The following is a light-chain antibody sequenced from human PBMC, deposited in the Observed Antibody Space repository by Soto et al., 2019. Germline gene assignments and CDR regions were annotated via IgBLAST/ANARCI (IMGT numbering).Light chain of an antibody. CDR3: SSYTSSITFV. CDR2: EVS. J-gene: IGLJ1*01. V-gene: IGLV2-18*02. Sequence: QSALTQPPSVSGSPGQSVTISCTGTSSDVGSYNRVSWYQQPPGTAPKLMIYEVSNRPSGVPDRFSGSKSGNTASLTISGLQPEDEADYYCSSYTSSITFVFGTGTKLTVL. CDR1: SSDVGSYNR.